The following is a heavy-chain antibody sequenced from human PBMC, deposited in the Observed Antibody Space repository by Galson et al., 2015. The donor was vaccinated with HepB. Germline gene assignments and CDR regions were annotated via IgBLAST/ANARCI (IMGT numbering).Heavy chain of an antibody. J-gene: IGHJ4*02. V-gene: IGHV3-23*01. D-gene: IGHD3-22*01. CDR2: ITDGGGST. CDR3: AKGSSGSRPYYFDY. Sequence: SLRLSCAASGFTFNNYAMSWVRQAPGKGLEWVSAITDGGGSTYYADSVKGRFTISRDNSKNTLYLQMSSLRADDTAVYYCAKGSSGSRPYYFDYWGQGTLVTVSS. CDR1: GFTFNNYA.